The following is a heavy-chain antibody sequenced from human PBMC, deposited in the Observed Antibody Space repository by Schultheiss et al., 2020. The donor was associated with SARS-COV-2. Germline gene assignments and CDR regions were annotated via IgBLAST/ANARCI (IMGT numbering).Heavy chain of an antibody. CDR2: IIPIFGTA. Sequence: SVKVSCKASGYTFTSYGISWVQQAPGQGLEWMGGIIPIFGTANYAQKFQGRVTITADESTSTAYMELSSLRSEDTAVYYCARDSLMVLYYYGMDVWGQGTTVTVSS. CDR3: ARDSLMVLYYYGMDV. CDR1: GYTFTSYG. J-gene: IGHJ6*02. V-gene: IGHV1-69*13. D-gene: IGHD2-8*01.